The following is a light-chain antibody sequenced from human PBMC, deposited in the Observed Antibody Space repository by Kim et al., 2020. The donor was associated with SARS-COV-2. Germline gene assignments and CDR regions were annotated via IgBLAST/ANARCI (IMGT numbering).Light chain of an antibody. CDR1: QSVSSN. J-gene: IGKJ2*01. CDR2: GAS. V-gene: IGKV3-15*01. Sequence: SPGERATPSCRASQSVSSNLAWYQQTPGQAPRLLIYGASTRATGIPDRFSGSGSGTEFTLTISSLQSEDFAVYYCQQYNNWPPMYTFGQGTKLEI. CDR3: QQYNNWPPMYT.